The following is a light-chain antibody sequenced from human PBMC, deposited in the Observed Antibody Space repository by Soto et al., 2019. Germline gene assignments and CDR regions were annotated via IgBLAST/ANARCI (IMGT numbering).Light chain of an antibody. CDR3: QQYNNWPLT. V-gene: IGKV3-15*01. CDR1: QSVSDN. Sequence: EIVMTQSPATLFVSPGERATLSCRASQSVSDNLAWYQQKPGQAPRLLIYGASTRATGIPAGFSGSGSGTEFTLTISSLQSEDFAVYYCQQYNNWPLTFGGGTKVEIK. CDR2: GAS. J-gene: IGKJ4*01.